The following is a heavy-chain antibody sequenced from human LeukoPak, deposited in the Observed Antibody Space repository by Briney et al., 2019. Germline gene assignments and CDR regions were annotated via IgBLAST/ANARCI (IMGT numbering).Heavy chain of an antibody. CDR3: AKVDFSTVTTGFDY. D-gene: IGHD4-17*01. V-gene: IGHV3-23*01. CDR1: GFTVSSYA. Sequence: GRSLRLSCAASGFTVSSYAMSWVRQAPGKGLEWLSAISGSGGSTYYADSVKGRFTISRDNSKNTLYLQMNSLRAEDTAVYYCAKVDFSTVTTGFDYWGQGTLVTVSS. J-gene: IGHJ4*02. CDR2: ISGSGGST.